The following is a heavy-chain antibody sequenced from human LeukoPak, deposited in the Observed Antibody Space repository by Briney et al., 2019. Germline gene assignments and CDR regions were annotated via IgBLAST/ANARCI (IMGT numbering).Heavy chain of an antibody. CDR2: INHSGST. CDR1: GGSFSGYY. Sequence: SSETLSLTCAVYGGSFSGYYWSWIRQPPGKGLEWLGEINHSGSTNYNPSLKSRVTISVDTSKNQFSLKLSSVTAADTAVYYCARRAYGSGSYPFDPWGQGTLVTVSS. CDR3: ARRAYGSGSYPFDP. J-gene: IGHJ5*02. D-gene: IGHD3-10*01. V-gene: IGHV4-34*01.